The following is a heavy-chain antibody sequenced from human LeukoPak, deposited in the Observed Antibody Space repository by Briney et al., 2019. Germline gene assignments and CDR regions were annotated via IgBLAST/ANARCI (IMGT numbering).Heavy chain of an antibody. D-gene: IGHD7-27*01. CDR2: ISSRGTTI. J-gene: IGHJ4*02. CDR3: TRDLNRGSYY. Sequence: SGGSLRLSCAASGFTFSDYYMSWIRQAPGKGLEWVSYISSRGTTIYYAYSVKGRFTISRDNAKNSLHLRMNSLRAEDTAVYYCTRDLNRGSYYWGQGSLVTVSS. CDR1: GFTFSDYY. V-gene: IGHV3-11*01.